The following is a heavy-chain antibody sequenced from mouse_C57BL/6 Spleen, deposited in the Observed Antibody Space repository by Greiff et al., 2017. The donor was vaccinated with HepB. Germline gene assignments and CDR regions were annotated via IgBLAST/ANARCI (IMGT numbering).Heavy chain of an antibody. J-gene: IGHJ2*01. CDR2: IHPSDSDT. V-gene: IGHV1-74*01. D-gene: IGHD1-1*01. Sequence: VQLQQPGAELVQPGASVKVSCKASGYTFPSYWMHWVKQRPGQGLEWIGRIHPSDSDTNYNQKFKGKATLTVDKSSSTADMQLSSLTSEDSAVYYCAILRYQLGCDYWGQGTTLTVSS. CDR1: GYTFPSYW. CDR3: AILRYQLGCDY.